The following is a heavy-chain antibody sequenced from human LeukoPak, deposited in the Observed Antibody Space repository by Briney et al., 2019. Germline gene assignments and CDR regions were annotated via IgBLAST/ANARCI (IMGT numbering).Heavy chain of an antibody. CDR3: ARGRTGYCSGGSCYLSIYYYYYYMDV. Sequence: GGSLRLSCAASGFTFSSYSMNWIRQAQGKGLEWVSSISSSSSYIYYADSVKGRFTISRDNAKNSLYLQMNSLRAEDTAVYYRARGRTGYCSGGSCYLSIYYYYYYMDVWGKGTTVTVSS. V-gene: IGHV3-21*01. D-gene: IGHD2-15*01. J-gene: IGHJ6*03. CDR2: ISSSSSYI. CDR1: GFTFSSYS.